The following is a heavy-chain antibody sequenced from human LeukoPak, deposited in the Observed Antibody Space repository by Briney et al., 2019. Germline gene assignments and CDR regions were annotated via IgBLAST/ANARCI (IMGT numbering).Heavy chain of an antibody. CDR2: IYYSGST. V-gene: IGHV4-39*07. J-gene: IGHJ4*02. D-gene: IGHD1-26*01. Sequence: SETLSLTCTVSGGSISSSSYYWGWIRQPPGKGLEWIGSIYYSGSTYYNPSLKSRVTISVDTSKNQFSLKLSSVTAADTAVYYCARGWELLRYDYWGQGTLVTVSS. CDR1: GGSISSSSYY. CDR3: ARGWELLRYDY.